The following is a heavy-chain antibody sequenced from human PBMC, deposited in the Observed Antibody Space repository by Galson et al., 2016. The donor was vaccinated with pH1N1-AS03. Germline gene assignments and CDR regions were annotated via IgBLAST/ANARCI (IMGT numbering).Heavy chain of an antibody. D-gene: IGHD6-13*01. V-gene: IGHV3-64*01. J-gene: IGHJ4*02. Sequence: SLRLSCEASGFTFSRNAMYWVRQAPGKGLEFVSAISSRGGSTYYANSVKDRFIISRENSKNMLYLQMGSLRAEDKAVYYCVRGDPVTAGGTGCDYWGQGTLVTVSS. CDR1: GFTFSRNA. CDR2: ISSRGGST. CDR3: VRGDPVTAGGTGCDY.